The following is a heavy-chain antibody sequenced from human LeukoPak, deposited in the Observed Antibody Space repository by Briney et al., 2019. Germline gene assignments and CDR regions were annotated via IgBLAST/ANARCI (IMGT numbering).Heavy chain of an antibody. V-gene: IGHV3-30-3*01. CDR1: GFTFSSYA. Sequence: GGSLRLSCAASGFTFSSYAMHWVRQAPGKGLEWVAVILYDGSNKYYADSVKGRFTISRDNSKNTLYLQMNSLRAEDTAVYYCARERYGSFDYWGQGTLVTVSS. CDR3: ARERYGSFDY. D-gene: IGHD4-17*01. CDR2: ILYDGSNK. J-gene: IGHJ4*02.